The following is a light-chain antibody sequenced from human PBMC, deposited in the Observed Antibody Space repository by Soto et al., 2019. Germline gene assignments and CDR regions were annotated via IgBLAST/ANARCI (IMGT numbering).Light chain of an antibody. CDR1: QSVTTN. V-gene: IGKV3-15*01. CDR3: QQYNNWPST. CDR2: DAS. J-gene: IGKJ1*01. Sequence: EIVMTQSPATLSVSPGERATLSCRASQSVTTNLAWYQQKSGQAPRLLIYDASTRATDIPARFSGSGSGTEFTLTISNLQSEDFVVYYCQQYNNWPSTFGQGTKV.